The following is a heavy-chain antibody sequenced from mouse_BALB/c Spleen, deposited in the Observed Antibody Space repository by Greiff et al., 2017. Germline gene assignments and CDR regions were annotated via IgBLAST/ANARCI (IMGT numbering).Heavy chain of an antibody. Sequence: QVQLQQPGAELVKPGASVKLSCKASGYTFTSYWMHWVKQRPGQGLEWIGEIDPSDSYTNYNQKFKGKATLTVDKSSSTAYMQLSSLTSEDSAVYYCARWGTTVVSTWGQGTSVTVSS. D-gene: IGHD1-1*01. V-gene: IGHV1-69*02. CDR3: ARWGTTVVST. CDR1: GYTFTSYW. CDR2: IDPSDSYT. J-gene: IGHJ4*01.